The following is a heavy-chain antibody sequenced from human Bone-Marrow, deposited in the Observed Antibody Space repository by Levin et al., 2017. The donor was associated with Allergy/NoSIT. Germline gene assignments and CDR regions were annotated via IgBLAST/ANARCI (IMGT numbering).Heavy chain of an antibody. V-gene: IGHV3-21*01. CDR3: ARSSTDY. CDR2: ITSSGSDM. CDR1: GFTFSAYT. D-gene: IGHD2-2*01. Sequence: GSLRLSCVAYGFTFSAYTMNWVRQAPGKGLEWVSSITSSGSDMYYADSVKGRFTISRDNAENSVYLQMNSLRAEDTAVYYCARSSTDYWGPGTLVTVSS. J-gene: IGHJ4*02.